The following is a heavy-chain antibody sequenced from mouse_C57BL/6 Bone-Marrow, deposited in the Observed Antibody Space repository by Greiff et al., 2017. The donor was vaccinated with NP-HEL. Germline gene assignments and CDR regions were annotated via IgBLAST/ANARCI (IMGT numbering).Heavy chain of an antibody. Sequence: QVQLQQSGAELVKPGASVKLSCKASGYTFTSYWMHWVKQRPGRGLEWIGRIDPNSGGTKYNEKFKSKATLTVDKPSSTAYMQLRSLTSEDSAVYYCARNGAWGYGNSYEFAYWGQGTLVTVSA. V-gene: IGHV1-72*01. J-gene: IGHJ3*01. CDR3: ARNGAWGYGNSYEFAY. D-gene: IGHD1-1*01. CDR1: GYTFTSYW. CDR2: IDPNSGGT.